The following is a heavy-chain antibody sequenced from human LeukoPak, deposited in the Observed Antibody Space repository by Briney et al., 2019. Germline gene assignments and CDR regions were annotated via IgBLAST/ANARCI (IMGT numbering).Heavy chain of an antibody. CDR1: GFTVSNNF. V-gene: IGHV3-53*01. CDR2: IYSGGGT. J-gene: IGHJ6*02. Sequence: PGGSLRLSCAASGFTVSNNFVTWVRQAPGKGLEWVSIIYSGGGTDYADSVKGRFTISRDNSKNTVYLQMNSLRAEDTAVYYCARARVYTPSGYYYYGMDVWGQGTTVTVSS. D-gene: IGHD3-10*01. CDR3: ARARVYTPSGYYYYGMDV.